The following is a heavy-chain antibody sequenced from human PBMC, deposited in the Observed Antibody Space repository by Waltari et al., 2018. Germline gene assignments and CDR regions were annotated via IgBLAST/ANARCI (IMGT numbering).Heavy chain of an antibody. CDR3: VKDTSTGHTGGVNGFDV. V-gene: IGHV3-9*01. D-gene: IGHD1-1*01. CDR1: GFTLDDYA. Sequence: EVQLVESGGGFVQPGRSRRLSCVDSGFTLDDYAMHWVRQAPGKGLEWVSGIRWNSAKIGYADSVKGRFTVSRDNAKNSLYLEMSSLRPGDTALYYCVKDTSTGHTGGVNGFDVWGQGTMVIVSS. CDR2: IRWNSAKI. J-gene: IGHJ3*01.